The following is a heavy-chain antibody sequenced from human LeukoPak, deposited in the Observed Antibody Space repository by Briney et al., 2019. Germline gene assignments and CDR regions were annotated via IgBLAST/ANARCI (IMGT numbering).Heavy chain of an antibody. CDR3: AKEYHLNGYYGPFHY. CDR1: GFTFSDYG. D-gene: IGHD3-9*01. Sequence: GRSLRLSCAASGFTFSDYGIHWVRQAPGNGLEWVAVISKDGSNKNYADSLKGRFTISRDNSNDTVYLQMNSLGPEDTAVYYCAKEYHLNGYYGPFHYWGQGTLVTVSS. CDR2: ISKDGSNK. J-gene: IGHJ4*02. V-gene: IGHV3-30*18.